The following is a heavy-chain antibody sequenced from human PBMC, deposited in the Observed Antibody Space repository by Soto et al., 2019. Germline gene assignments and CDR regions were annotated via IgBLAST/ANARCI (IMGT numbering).Heavy chain of an antibody. J-gene: IGHJ3*02. CDR3: ARDGKNVDTPSSFYFSGGSDAFDI. Sequence: QVQLVQSGAEVKKPGASVKVSCKASGYTFTSYAMHWVRQAPGQRLEWMGWINAGNGNTKYSQKFQGRVTITRDTSASTAYMELSSLRSEDTAVYYCARDGKNVDTPSSFYFSGGSDAFDIWGQGTMVTVSS. V-gene: IGHV1-3*01. D-gene: IGHD5-18*01. CDR1: GYTFTSYA. CDR2: INAGNGNT.